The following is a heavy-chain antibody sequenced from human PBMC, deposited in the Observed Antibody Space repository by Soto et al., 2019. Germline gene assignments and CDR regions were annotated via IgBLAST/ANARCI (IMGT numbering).Heavy chain of an antibody. CDR2: IIPIFVTA. V-gene: IGHV1-69*12. Sequence: QVQLVQSGAEVKKPGSSVKVSCKASGGTFSSYAISWVRQAPGQGLEWMGGIIPIFVTANYAQKFQGRVTITADESTSTAYMELSSLRSEDTAVYYCARDLGRYSYGYVGQGGFDIWGKGTMVTVAS. CDR1: GGTFSSYA. CDR3: ARDLGRYSYGYVGQGGFDI. J-gene: IGHJ3*02. D-gene: IGHD5-18*01.